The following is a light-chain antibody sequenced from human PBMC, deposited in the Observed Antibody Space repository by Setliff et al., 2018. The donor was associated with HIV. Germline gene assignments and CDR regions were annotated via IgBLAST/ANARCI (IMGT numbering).Light chain of an antibody. Sequence: QSVLTQPASVSGSPGQSITISCTGTSSDVGTYNYVSWYQQHPGTAPRLMIYEVNNRPSGVSDRFSGSKSGNTASLTISGLQAEDEADYFCSSYSSRATPYVFGTGTKVTVL. V-gene: IGLV2-14*01. J-gene: IGLJ1*01. CDR1: SSDVGTYNY. CDR2: EVN. CDR3: SSYSSRATPYV.